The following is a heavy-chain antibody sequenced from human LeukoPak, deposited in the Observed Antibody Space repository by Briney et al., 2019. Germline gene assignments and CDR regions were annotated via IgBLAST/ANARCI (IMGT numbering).Heavy chain of an antibody. V-gene: IGHV4-39*01. CDR3: ASLSGSYSRGYFDY. D-gene: IGHD1-26*01. CDR1: GGSISTTIYH. CDR2: IYYSGST. Sequence: SETLSLTCTVSGGSISTTIYHWGWIRQPPGKELEWIASIYYSGSTYYNPSLESRVTISVDTSKNQFSLKLNSVTAADTAVYYCASLSGSYSRGYFDYWGQGTLVPVSS. J-gene: IGHJ4*02.